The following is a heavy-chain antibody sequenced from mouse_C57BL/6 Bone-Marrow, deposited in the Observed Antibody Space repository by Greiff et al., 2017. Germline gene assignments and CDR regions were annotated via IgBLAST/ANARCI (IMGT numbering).Heavy chain of an antibody. CDR3: ASIDYDYDVDY. CDR2: IDPANGNT. V-gene: IGHV14-3*01. J-gene: IGHJ2*01. D-gene: IGHD2-4*01. CDR1: GFNIKNTY. Sequence: VHVKQSVAELVRPGASVKLSCTASGFNIKNTYMHWVKQRPEQGLEWIGRIDPANGNTNYAPKFPGKATITADTSSNTAYLQLSSLTSEDTAIYYGASIDYDYDVDYWGQGTTLTVSS.